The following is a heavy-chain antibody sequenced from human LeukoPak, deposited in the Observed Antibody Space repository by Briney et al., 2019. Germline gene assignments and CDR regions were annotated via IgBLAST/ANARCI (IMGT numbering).Heavy chain of an antibody. Sequence: LSGGSLRLSCAASGSTFSSYAMHWVRQAPGKGLEWVAVISYDGSNKYYADSVKGRFTISRDNSKNTLYLQMNSLRAEDTAVHYCARDTFRAFDIWGQGTMVTVSS. CDR3: ARDTFRAFDI. CDR1: GSTFSSYA. CDR2: ISYDGSNK. J-gene: IGHJ3*02. V-gene: IGHV3-30-3*01.